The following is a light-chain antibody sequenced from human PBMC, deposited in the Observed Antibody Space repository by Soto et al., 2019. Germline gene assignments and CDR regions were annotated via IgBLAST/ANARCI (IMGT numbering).Light chain of an antibody. J-gene: IGKJ1*01. CDR2: GAS. Sequence: EIVLTQSPGTLSLSPGERATLSCRAGQSVSSTYLAWYQQKPGQAPRLLIYGASSRATGIPDRFSGSGSGTDFPLTISRLEPEDFAVYYCHQYGSSPRTFGQGTKVEIK. CDR1: QSVSSTY. CDR3: HQYGSSPRT. V-gene: IGKV3-20*01.